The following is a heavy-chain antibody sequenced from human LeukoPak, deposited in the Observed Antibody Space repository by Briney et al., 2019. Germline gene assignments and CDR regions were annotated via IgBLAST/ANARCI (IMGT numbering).Heavy chain of an antibody. CDR1: GFTFSSYA. CDR2: ISGSGGST. V-gene: IGHV3-23*01. Sequence: SGGSLRLSCAASGFTFSSYAMSWVRQAPGKGLEWVSAISGSGGSTYYADSVKGRFTISRDNSKDTLYLQMNSLRAEDTAVYYCAKDLVGLGYYYGSGSYFWGQGTLVTVSS. J-gene: IGHJ4*02. D-gene: IGHD3-10*01. CDR3: AKDLVGLGYYYGSGSYF.